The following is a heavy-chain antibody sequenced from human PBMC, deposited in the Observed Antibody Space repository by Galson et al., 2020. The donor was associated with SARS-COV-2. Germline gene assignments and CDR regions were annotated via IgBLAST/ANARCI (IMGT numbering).Heavy chain of an antibody. V-gene: IGHV3-74*01. CDR1: GFTFSRYW. CDR3: ASAPRYSSGWYVWYFNV. Sequence: GGSLRLSCTASGFTFSRYWMHWVRQAPGKGLMWVSRINSDGSSTTNADSVKGRFTVSRDNAKNTVYLQMNSLRVEDTAVYYCASAPRYSSGWYVWYFNVWGRGTLVTASS. D-gene: IGHD6-19*01. J-gene: IGHJ2*01. CDR2: INSDGSST.